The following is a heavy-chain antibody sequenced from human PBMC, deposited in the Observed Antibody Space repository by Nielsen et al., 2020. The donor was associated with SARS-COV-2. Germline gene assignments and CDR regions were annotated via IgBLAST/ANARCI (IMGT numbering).Heavy chain of an antibody. CDR3: ARGNLVVVPSPVLGLGPFFYYFNLDV. Sequence: SETLSLTCAISGGSVSRNDWWTWVRQSPGKGLEWIGEVSHSGSTNYNPSLKSRVTLSMDKSKRQFSLRLTSVSAADTAVYFCARGNLVVVPSPVLGLGPFFYYFNLDVWGKGTTVIVSS. CDR1: GGSVSRNDW. CDR2: VSHSGST. J-gene: IGHJ6*03. V-gene: IGHV4-4*02. D-gene: IGHD2-21*01.